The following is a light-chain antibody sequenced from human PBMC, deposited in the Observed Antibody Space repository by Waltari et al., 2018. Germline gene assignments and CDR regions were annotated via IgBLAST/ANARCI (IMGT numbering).Light chain of an antibody. J-gene: IGLJ3*02. Sequence: QSALTQPASVSGSPGQSITISCTGTSSDVGFYNLVSWYQQHPGKAPELVVYEVISRPSWVSNRFSGSKYGNTASLTISGLQAEDEADYYCCSYAGRNIWVFGGGTKLTVL. CDR2: EVI. V-gene: IGLV2-23*02. CDR1: SSDVGFYNL. CDR3: CSYAGRNIWV.